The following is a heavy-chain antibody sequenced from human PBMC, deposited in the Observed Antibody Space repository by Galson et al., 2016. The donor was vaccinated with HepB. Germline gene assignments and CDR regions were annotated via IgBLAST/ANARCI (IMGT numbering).Heavy chain of an antibody. CDR1: GYSIGSGYY. CDR3: SRGDGDYEYFDY. Sequence: SETLSLTCTVSGYSIGSGYYWGWIRQPPGKGLEWIAIIYHTGNTYYNPSLESRVTISVDTSKNQFSLKLNSVTAADTAMYYCSRGDGDYEYFDYWGQGTLITVSS. V-gene: IGHV4-38-2*02. CDR2: IYHTGNT. D-gene: IGHD4-17*01. J-gene: IGHJ4*02.